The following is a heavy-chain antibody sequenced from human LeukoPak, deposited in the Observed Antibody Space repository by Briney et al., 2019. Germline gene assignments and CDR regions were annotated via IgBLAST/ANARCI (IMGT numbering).Heavy chain of an antibody. CDR3: ANWIGSSSRDY. CDR2: INSNGDEI. J-gene: IGHJ4*02. CDR1: EFTFSTYA. V-gene: IGHV3-23*01. D-gene: IGHD6-6*01. Sequence: GGSLRLSCAASEFTFSTYAMTWVRQAPGRGLEWVSGINSNGDEIYYADSVRGRFTISRDNSNNALYLQMDSLRAEDTAVYYCANWIGSSSRDYWGQRTLVTVSS.